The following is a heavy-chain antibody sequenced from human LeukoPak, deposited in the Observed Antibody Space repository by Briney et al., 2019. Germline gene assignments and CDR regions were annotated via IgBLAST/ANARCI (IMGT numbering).Heavy chain of an antibody. V-gene: IGHV4-59*01. J-gene: IGHJ4*02. D-gene: IGHD4-23*01. Sequence: SETLSLTCTVSGGSISSYYWSWIRQPPGKGLEWVGYIYYSGSTNYNPSLKSRVTISVDTSENQFSLKLSSVTAADTAVYYCARDPSDYGGNSGFDYWGQGTLVTVSS. CDR3: ARDPSDYGGNSGFDY. CDR2: IYYSGST. CDR1: GGSISSYY.